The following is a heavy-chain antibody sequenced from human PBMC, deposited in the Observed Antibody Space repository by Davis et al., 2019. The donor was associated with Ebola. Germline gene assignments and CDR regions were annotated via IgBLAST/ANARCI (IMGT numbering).Heavy chain of an antibody. CDR3: ARLIGYSSNWFDP. V-gene: IGHV1-3*01. CDR2: INAGNGNT. CDR1: GYTFTSYA. Sequence: AASVKVSCKASGYTFTSYAMHWVRQAPGQRLEWMGWINAGNGNTKYSQKFQGRVTITADESTSTAYMELSSLRSEDTAVYYCARLIGYSSNWFDPWGQGTLVTVSS. D-gene: IGHD6-13*01. J-gene: IGHJ5*02.